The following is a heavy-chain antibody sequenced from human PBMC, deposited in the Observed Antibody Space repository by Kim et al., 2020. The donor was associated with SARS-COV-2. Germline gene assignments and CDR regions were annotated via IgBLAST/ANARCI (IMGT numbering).Heavy chain of an antibody. J-gene: IGHJ5*02. CDR1: GGSIISTMYY. Sequence: SETLSLTCTVSGGSIISTMYYWGWIRQPPGEKMEWIGSMYYTGSTYYNPSLKSRVAISVDTSSNQFSLNLTSVTAADTAAYYFARSSFVDLFPGCFDPWG. D-gene: IGHD3-10*01. V-gene: IGHV4-39*01. CDR2: MYYTGST. CDR3: ARSSFVDLFPGCFDP.